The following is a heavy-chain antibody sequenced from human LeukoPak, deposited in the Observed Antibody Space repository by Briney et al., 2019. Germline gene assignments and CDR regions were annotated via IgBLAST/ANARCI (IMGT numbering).Heavy chain of an antibody. J-gene: IGHJ5*02. CDR1: GFTFSSHG. D-gene: IGHD3-3*01. Sequence: PGGSLRLSCAASGFTFSSHGMHWVRQAPGKGLEWVAFIRYDGSNKYYADSVKGRFTISRDNSKNTLYLQMNSLRAEDTAVYYCAKETLITIFGVAPRAGQFDPWGQGTLVTVSS. V-gene: IGHV3-30*02. CDR2: IRYDGSNK. CDR3: AKETLITIFGVAPRAGQFDP.